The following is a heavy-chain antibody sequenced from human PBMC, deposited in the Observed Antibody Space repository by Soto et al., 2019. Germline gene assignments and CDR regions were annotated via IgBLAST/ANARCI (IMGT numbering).Heavy chain of an antibody. CDR1: GYTFTTYP. V-gene: IGHV1-3*04. CDR3: AIDYGDY. Sequence: QVQLVQSGAEVKKPGASVKVSCKASGYTFTTYPMHWVRQAPGQSLEWMGWINTGNGNTKYSQKFQGRVTITRDTSANIAYMELSSLRSEDTAVYYCAIDYGDYWGQGTLVTVSS. J-gene: IGHJ4*02. CDR2: INTGNGNT.